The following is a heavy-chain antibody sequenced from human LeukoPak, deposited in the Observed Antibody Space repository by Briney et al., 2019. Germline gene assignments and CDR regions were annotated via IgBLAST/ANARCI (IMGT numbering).Heavy chain of an antibody. CDR2: INPSGGSK. V-gene: IGHV1-46*01. CDR1: GYTFTNYY. D-gene: IGHD1-26*01. Sequence: ASVKVSCKASGYTFTNYYIHWVRQAPGQGLEWMGMINPSGGSKIYTQKFQARVTVTRDTSTSTVYMELSSLRSEDTAVYYCARSRGTYFDYWGQGTLVTVSP. J-gene: IGHJ4*02. CDR3: ARSRGTYFDY.